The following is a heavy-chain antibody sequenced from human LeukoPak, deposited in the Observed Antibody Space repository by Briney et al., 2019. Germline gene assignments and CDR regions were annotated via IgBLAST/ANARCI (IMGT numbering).Heavy chain of an antibody. V-gene: IGHV3-15*01. J-gene: IGHJ4*02. Sequence: GGSLRLSCAASGFTFSNAWMSWVRQAPGGGLEWVGCIKSKTEGGTTGYAEAVKGRFTISRDDSKNTLYLQMNSLKTEDTAVYYCTTDLAFRGEQTYYYDSSGSMGGQGTLVTVSS. CDR1: GFTFSNAW. CDR2: IKSKTEGGTT. CDR3: TTDLAFRGEQTYYYDSSGSM. D-gene: IGHD3-22*01.